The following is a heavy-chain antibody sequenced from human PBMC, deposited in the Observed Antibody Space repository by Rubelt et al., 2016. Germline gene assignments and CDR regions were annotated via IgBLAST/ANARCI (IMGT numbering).Heavy chain of an antibody. V-gene: IGHV1-2*06. CDR2: INPNSGGT. CDR3: AREGPYSGSYYGFDY. D-gene: IGHD1-26*01. Sequence: MHWVRQAPGQGLEWMGRINPNSGGTNYAQKFQGRVTMTRDTSISTAYLELSRLRSDDTAVYYCAREGPYSGSYYGFDYWGQGTLVTVSS. J-gene: IGHJ4*02.